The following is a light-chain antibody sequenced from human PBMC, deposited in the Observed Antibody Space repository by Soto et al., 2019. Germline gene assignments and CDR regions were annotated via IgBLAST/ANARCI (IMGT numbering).Light chain of an antibody. CDR3: SSYSDTNSPVV. V-gene: IGLV2-14*03. J-gene: IGLJ3*02. CDR2: DVS. Sequence: QSALTHPASVSRSPGQSITISCTGSSSDVAGYNYVSWYQQHPGKVPKLMIYDVSSRPSGVSIRFSGSKSGNTASLTISGLQAEDDCDYYCSSYSDTNSPVVFGGGTQLPVL. CDR1: SSDVAGYNY.